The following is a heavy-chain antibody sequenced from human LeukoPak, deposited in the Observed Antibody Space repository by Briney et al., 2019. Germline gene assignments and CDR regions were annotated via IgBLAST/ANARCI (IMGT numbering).Heavy chain of an antibody. CDR3: AIPPGYCGNDCSFDH. V-gene: IGHV5-51*01. J-gene: IGHJ4*02. CDR1: GYSFSNYW. D-gene: IGHD2-21*02. Sequence: GESLQISCEGSGYSFSNYWIGRVRQMPGKGLEWMGIIYPGDYETRYSPSFQGLVTISVDKSISTAYPQWSSLKASDTAMYYCAIPPGYCGNDCSFDHWGQGTLVTVSS. CDR2: IYPGDYET.